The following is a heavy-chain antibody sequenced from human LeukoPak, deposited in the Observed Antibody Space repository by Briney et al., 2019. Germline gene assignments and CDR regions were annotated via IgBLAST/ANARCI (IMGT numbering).Heavy chain of an antibody. D-gene: IGHD3-3*01. CDR2: IIPILGIA. CDR3: ARGLTIFGVVIIGY. CDR1: GGTFSSYA. J-gene: IGHJ4*02. V-gene: IGHV1-69*04. Sequence: SVKVSCKASGGTFSSYAISWVRQAPGQGLEWMGRIIPILGIANYAQKFQGRVTMTRDTSISTAYMELSRLRSDDTAVYYCARGLTIFGVVIIGYWGQGTLVTVSS.